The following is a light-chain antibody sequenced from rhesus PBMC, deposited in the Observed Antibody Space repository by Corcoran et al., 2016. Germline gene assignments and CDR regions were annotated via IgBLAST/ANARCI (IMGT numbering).Light chain of an antibody. J-gene: IGKJ1*01. CDR1: QGISRW. V-gene: IGKV1-22*01. CDR3: QQYSSRPLT. CDR2: NAF. Sequence: DIQMTQSPSSLSASVGDTVTITCRASQGISRWLAWYQQKPEKAPKLLIYNAFSLQSGAPSRFSGSGSGTDFTLAINSLRSADFATYSGQQYSSRPLTFGQGTKVAIK.